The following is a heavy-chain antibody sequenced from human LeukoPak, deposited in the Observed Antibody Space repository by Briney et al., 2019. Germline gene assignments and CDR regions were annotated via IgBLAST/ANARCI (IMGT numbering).Heavy chain of an antibody. CDR2: IWYDGSNK. J-gene: IGHJ4*02. Sequence: GGSLRLSCAASGFTFSSYGMHWVRQAPGKGLEWVAVIWYDGSNKYYADSVKGRFTISRDNSKNTLCLQMNSLRAEDTAVYYCAKDSSGYSYGSFPGYWGQGTLVTVSS. V-gene: IGHV3-33*06. D-gene: IGHD5-18*01. CDR1: GFTFSSYG. CDR3: AKDSSGYSYGSFPGY.